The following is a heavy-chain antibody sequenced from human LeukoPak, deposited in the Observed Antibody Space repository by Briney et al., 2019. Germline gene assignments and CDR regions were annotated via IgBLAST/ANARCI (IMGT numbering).Heavy chain of an antibody. Sequence: SETLSLTCTVSGGSISSGSYYWSWIRQPAGKGLEWIGRIYTSGSTNYNPSLKSRVTMSVDTSKNQFSLKLSSVTAADTAVYYCARETLYCSSTSCYEYYYYYMDVWGKGTTVTISS. CDR3: ARETLYCSSTSCYEYYYYYMDV. CDR1: GGSISSGSYY. V-gene: IGHV4-61*02. CDR2: IYTSGST. D-gene: IGHD2-2*01. J-gene: IGHJ6*03.